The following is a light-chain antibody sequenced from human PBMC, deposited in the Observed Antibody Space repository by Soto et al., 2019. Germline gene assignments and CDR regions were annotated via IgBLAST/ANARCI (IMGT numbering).Light chain of an antibody. CDR2: KAS. CDR3: QQYNSFSRWT. CDR1: QSISSW. V-gene: IGKV1-5*03. Sequence: DIQMTQSPSTLSASVGDRVTITCRASQSISSWLAWYQQKPGKAPKLLIYKASTLQSGVPSRFSGSGSGTEFTVTISCLQPDDFATYYCQQYNSFSRWTFGQGTKVEI. J-gene: IGKJ1*01.